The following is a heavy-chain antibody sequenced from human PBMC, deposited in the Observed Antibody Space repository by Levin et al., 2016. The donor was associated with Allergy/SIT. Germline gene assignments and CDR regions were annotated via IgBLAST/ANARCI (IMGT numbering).Heavy chain of an antibody. J-gene: IGHJ6*02. CDR2: FNTYNDNT. CDR3: ARDKELGEIYFHDGMDV. Sequence: ASVKVSCKASGYTFTTYGISWVRQAPGQGLEWMGWFNTYNDNTKYAQKVQGRVTLTTDTSTSTAYMELRSLRPDDTAVYYCARDKELGEIYFHDGMDVWGQGTTVTVSS. D-gene: IGHD3-16*01. V-gene: IGHV1-18*04. CDR1: GYTFTTYG.